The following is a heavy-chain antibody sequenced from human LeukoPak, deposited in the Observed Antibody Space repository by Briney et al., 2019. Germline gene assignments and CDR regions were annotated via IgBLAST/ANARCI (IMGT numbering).Heavy chain of an antibody. D-gene: IGHD3-22*01. V-gene: IGHV3-23*01. J-gene: IGHJ4*02. CDR1: GFTFRNYA. CDR2: VSGGGDST. Sequence: GGSLRLSCAASGFTFRNYAMNWVRQAPGEGLEWVSVVSGGGDSTYYADSVKGRFTISRDNSKNTLYLQMNSLRTEDTAVYYCAKGHSSGYYYTSFDYWGQGTLVTVSS. CDR3: AKGHSSGYYYTSFDY.